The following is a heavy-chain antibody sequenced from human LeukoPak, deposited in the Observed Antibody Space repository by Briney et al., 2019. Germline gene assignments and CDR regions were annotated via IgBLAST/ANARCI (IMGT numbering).Heavy chain of an antibody. CDR1: GGSMRRDTEY. CDR3: ATYYCGGDCYSGYFDY. J-gene: IGHJ4*02. D-gene: IGHD2-21*02. CDR2: IYYSGST. Sequence: SETLSLTCSVSGGSMRRDTEYWGWIRQPPGRGLEWIGNIYYSGSTYYSPSLKSRVTISVDTSKKQFSLKLTSVTATDTAVYYCATYYCGGDCYSGYFDYWGQGTLVTVSS. V-gene: IGHV4-39*01.